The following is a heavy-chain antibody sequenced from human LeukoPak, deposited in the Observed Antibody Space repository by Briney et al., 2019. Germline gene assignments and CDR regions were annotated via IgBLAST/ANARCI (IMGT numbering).Heavy chain of an antibody. J-gene: IGHJ5*02. Sequence: SETLCLTCAVSGGSFSGYYWSWIRQPPGKGLEWISEINDSGSTKYNPSLKRRVSISVDTSKNQFSLKLSSVTAADTAVYYCARGPRIAARAVKSNWFDPWGQGTLVTVSS. D-gene: IGHD6-6*01. V-gene: IGHV4-34*01. CDR2: INDSGST. CDR3: ARGPRIAARAVKSNWFDP. CDR1: GGSFSGYY.